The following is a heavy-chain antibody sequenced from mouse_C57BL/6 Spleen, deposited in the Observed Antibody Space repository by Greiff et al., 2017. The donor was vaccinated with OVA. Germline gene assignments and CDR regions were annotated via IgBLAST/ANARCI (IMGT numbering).Heavy chain of an antibody. D-gene: IGHD2-5*01. CDR2: ISNGGGST. CDR3: ARYYSNYGGFGV. CDR1: GFTFSDYY. J-gene: IGHJ1*03. Sequence: EVMLVESGGGLVQPGGSLKLSCAASGFTFSDYYMYWVRQTPEKRLEWVAYISNGGGSTYYPDTVKGRFTISRDNAKNTLYLQMSRLKSEDTAMYYCARYYSNYGGFGVWGTGTTVTVSS. V-gene: IGHV5-12*01.